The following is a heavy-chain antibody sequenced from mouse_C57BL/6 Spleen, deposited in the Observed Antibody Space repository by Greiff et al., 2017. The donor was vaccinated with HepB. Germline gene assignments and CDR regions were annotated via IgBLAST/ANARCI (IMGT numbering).Heavy chain of an antibody. CDR3: ATPYDYDEGFAY. CDR1: GFSLTSYG. CDR2: IWSGGST. V-gene: IGHV2-2*01. J-gene: IGHJ3*01. D-gene: IGHD2-4*01. Sequence: QVHVKQSGPGLVQPSQSLSITCTVSGFSLTSYGVHWVRQSPGKGLEWLGVIWSGGSTDYNAAFISRLSISKDNSKSQVFFKMNSLQADDTAIYYCATPYDYDEGFAYWGQGTLVTVSA.